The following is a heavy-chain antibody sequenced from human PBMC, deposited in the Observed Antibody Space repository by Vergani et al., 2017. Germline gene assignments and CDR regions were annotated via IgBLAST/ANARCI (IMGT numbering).Heavy chain of an antibody. D-gene: IGHD2/OR15-2a*01. CDR1: GFPISSTY. CDR2: IYSGGST. CDR3: VKEEIDLGSYFFDS. J-gene: IGHJ4*01. V-gene: IGHV3-53*02. Sequence: EVQLVETGGGLIQPGGSLRLSCAASGFPISSTYMSWVRQAPGKGLEWVSVIYSGGSTYYADSVKGRFTISRDNSKNTLYLQMNSLRVEDTAVYYCVKEEIDLGSYFFDSWGHGILVTVSS.